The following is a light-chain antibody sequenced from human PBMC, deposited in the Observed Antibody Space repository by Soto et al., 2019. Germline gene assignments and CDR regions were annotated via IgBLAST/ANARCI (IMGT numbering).Light chain of an antibody. V-gene: IGKV1-39*02. CDR2: GAS. CDR3: XXXXXXPLS. J-gene: IGKJ4*01. CDR1: QSITSY. Sequence: DIQMTQSPSSLSASVGDRVTITCRASQSITSYFNWYQQKPGKVPKLLIYGASSLQSGVPSRFSGSGSGTDFTLTINSLQVEDFATXXXXXXXXXPLSFGGGTKVDIK.